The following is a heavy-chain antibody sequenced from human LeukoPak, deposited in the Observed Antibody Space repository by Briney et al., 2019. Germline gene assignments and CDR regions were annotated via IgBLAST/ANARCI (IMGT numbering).Heavy chain of an antibody. Sequence: ASVKLSCKASGYTFTGYYMHWVRQAPGQGLEWMGCINPNRGGTNYAQKFQGSVTMTRDTSISTAYMELSRLRSDDTAVYHCARGDRYGMDVWGQGTTVTVSS. CDR3: ARGDRYGMDV. CDR2: INPNRGGT. CDR1: GYTFTGYY. J-gene: IGHJ6*02. V-gene: IGHV1-2*02.